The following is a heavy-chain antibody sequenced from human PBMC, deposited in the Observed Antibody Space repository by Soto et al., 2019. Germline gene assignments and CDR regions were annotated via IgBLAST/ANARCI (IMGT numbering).Heavy chain of an antibody. CDR3: ARLIAGTGYYYYSMDV. V-gene: IGHV5-51*01. Sequence: GESLKISCKSSGYSFTTYWIGWVRQMPGKGLEWMGIIYPGESDTRYSPSFRGQVTISADKSISTVYLQWSSLKASDTAMYYCARLIAGTGYYYYSMDVWGQWTMLTVSS. D-gene: IGHD1-1*01. CDR1: GYSFTTYW. J-gene: IGHJ6*02. CDR2: IYPGESDT.